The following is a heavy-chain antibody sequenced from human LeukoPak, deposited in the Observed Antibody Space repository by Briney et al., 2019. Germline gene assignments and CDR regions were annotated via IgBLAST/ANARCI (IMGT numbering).Heavy chain of an antibody. CDR3: AKVPGGLVVVAATQGGLDY. V-gene: IGHV3-21*04. J-gene: IGHJ4*02. CDR1: GFTFSSYS. D-gene: IGHD2-15*01. CDR2: ISSSSSYI. Sequence: GGSLRLSCAASGFTFSSYSMNWVRQAPGKGLEWVSSISSSSSYIYYADSVKGRFTISRDNSKNTLYLQMNSLRAEDTAVYYCAKVPGGLVVVAATQGGLDYWGQGTLVTVSS.